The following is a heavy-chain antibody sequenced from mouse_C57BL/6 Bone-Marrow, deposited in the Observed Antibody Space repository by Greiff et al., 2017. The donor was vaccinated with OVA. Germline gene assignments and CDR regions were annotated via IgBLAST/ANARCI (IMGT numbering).Heavy chain of an antibody. D-gene: IGHD1-1*01. CDR2: ISSGGSYT. Sequence: EVKLVESGGDLVKPGGSLKLSCAASGFTFSSYGMSWVRQTPDKRLEWVATISSGGSYTYYPDSVKGRFTISRDNAKNTLYLQMSSLKSEDTAMYYCARPITMVVAAGDFDYWGQGTTLTVSS. J-gene: IGHJ2*01. CDR3: ARPITMVVAAGDFDY. V-gene: IGHV5-6*01. CDR1: GFTFSSYG.